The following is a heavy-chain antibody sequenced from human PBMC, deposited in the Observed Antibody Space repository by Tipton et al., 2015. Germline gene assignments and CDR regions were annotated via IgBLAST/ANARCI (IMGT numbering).Heavy chain of an antibody. D-gene: IGHD3-22*01. J-gene: IGHJ3*02. CDR3: ARHVSFYYDTHGYDALDI. Sequence: QLVQSGAEVKKSGESLKISCKASGYSFNNYWIGWVRQMPGKGLEWMGIIYPGDSQTRYNPSFQGQVTISADKSISTAYLQWNSLKASDTAMYYCARHVSFYYDTHGYDALDIWAQGTMVTVSS. V-gene: IGHV5-51*01. CDR2: IYPGDSQT. CDR1: GYSFNNYW.